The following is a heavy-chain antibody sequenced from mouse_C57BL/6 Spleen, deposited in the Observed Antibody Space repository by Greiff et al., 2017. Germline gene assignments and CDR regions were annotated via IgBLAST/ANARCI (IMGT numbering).Heavy chain of an antibody. D-gene: IGHD1-1*01. CDR2: IYPGSGST. Sequence: QVQLQQSGAELVTPGASVKMSCKASGYAFTNYWITWVKQRPGHGLEWIGEIYPGSGSTNYNEKFKSKATLTVDTSSSTAYMQLSSLTYEDSAVYFCASYYGSSAMAYWGQGTPVTVSA. V-gene: IGHV1-55*01. CDR1: GYAFTNYW. J-gene: IGHJ4*01. CDR3: ASYYGSSAMAY.